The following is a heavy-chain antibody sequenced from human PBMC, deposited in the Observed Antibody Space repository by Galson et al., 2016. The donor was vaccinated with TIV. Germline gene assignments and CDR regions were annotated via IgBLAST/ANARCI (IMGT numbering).Heavy chain of an antibody. D-gene: IGHD3-3*01. CDR1: GFTFSTYA. J-gene: IGHJ6*02. V-gene: IGHV3-30*01. CDR3: ARDFHAVYRSHYDLSSGNPTPCYHYVMDV. Sequence: SLRLSCAASGFTFSTYAIHWVRQAPGKGLEWVAVISHDGSNKYYADSVKGRFTISRDNYKNTLNLQMNSLRGEDTAVYYCARDFHAVYRSHYDLSSGNPTPCYHYVMDVWGQGTTVTVSS. CDR2: ISHDGSNK.